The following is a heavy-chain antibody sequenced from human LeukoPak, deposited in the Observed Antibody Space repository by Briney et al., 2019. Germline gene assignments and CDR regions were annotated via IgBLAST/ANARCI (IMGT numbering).Heavy chain of an antibody. D-gene: IGHD3-22*01. J-gene: IGHJ4*02. CDR2: IIPIFGTA. V-gene: IGHV1-69*13. CDR3: ARGWDYDSGGRPTAYVY. CDR1: GGTFISYA. Sequence: ASVKVSCKASGGTFISYAISWVRQAPGQGLEWKGGIIPIFGTANYAQKFQGKVTITADESTSTAYMELSSLRSEDTAVYYCARGWDYDSGGRPTAYVYWGQGTLVSVSS.